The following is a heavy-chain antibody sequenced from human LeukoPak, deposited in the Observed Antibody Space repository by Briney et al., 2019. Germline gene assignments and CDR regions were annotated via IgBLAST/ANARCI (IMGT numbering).Heavy chain of an antibody. J-gene: IGHJ4*02. Sequence: VASVKVSCKTSGYNFASYTMHWLRQAPGQSPEWMGSINGDNGNTKYSEKFQGRATFTRDTSASSAYMELSRLRPEDTAVYYCARSSSGTYHYWGQGTLVTVSS. CDR3: ARSSSGTYHY. V-gene: IGHV1-3*01. CDR2: INGDNGNT. D-gene: IGHD3-10*01. CDR1: GYNFASYT.